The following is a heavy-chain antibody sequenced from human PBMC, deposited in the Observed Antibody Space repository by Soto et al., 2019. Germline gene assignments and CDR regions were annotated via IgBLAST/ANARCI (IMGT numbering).Heavy chain of an antibody. CDR2: ISITSNHV. D-gene: IGHD5-18*01. Sequence: PGGSLRLSCAASVFTFSDYHMTLIRQGPGKGLEWVSYISITSNHVNYADSVKGRFTISRDNAKNSLYLQMNSLRAEETAVYYCARDLIQPHFFFYGMAVWAQGTPVTVSS. V-gene: IGHV3-11*06. CDR3: ARDLIQPHFFFYGMAV. CDR1: VFTFSDYH. J-gene: IGHJ6*02.